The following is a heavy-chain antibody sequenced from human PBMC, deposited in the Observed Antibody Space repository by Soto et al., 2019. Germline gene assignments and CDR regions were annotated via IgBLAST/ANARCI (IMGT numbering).Heavy chain of an antibody. CDR2: ISSGSTYI. CDR1: EFTFSSYS. Sequence: GGSLRLSCAASEFTFSSYSMNWVRQAPGKGLEWVSSISSGSTYIYYADSVKGRFTISRDNAKNSLYLQMSSLRAEDTAVYYCARGVRSRPGYGMDVWGQGTTVTVSS. CDR3: ARGVRSRPGYGMDV. J-gene: IGHJ6*02. V-gene: IGHV3-21*01. D-gene: IGHD3-10*01.